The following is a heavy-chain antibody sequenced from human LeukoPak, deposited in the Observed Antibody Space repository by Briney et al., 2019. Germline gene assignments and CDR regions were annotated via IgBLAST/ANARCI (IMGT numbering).Heavy chain of an antibody. J-gene: IGHJ3*02. D-gene: IGHD4-17*01. Sequence: GGSLRLSCAASGFTFSDYYMSWIRQAPGNWLGWVSYISSSGSTIYYADSVKGRFTISRDNAKNSLYLQMNSLRAEDTAVYYCARVPTVTSTHDAFDIWGQGTMVTVSS. CDR2: ISSSGSTI. CDR3: ARVPTVTSTHDAFDI. V-gene: IGHV3-11*01. CDR1: GFTFSDYY.